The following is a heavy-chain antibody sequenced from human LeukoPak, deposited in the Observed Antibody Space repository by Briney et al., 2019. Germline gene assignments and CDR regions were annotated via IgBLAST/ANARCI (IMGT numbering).Heavy chain of an antibody. CDR1: GFTFSSYD. D-gene: IGHD5-12*01. V-gene: IGHV3-48*03. CDR2: ISSSGTTI. CDR3: ARGGNGYDFYYYYYYGMDV. J-gene: IGHJ6*02. Sequence: PGGSLRLSCAAAGFTFSSYDMHWVRQAPGKGLEWVSYISSSGTTIYYADSVKGRFTISRDNAKNSLYLQMNSLRAEDTAVYYCARGGNGYDFYYYYYYGMDVWGQGTTVTVSS.